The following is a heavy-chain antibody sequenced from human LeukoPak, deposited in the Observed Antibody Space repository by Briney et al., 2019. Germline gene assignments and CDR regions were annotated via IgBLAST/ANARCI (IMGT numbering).Heavy chain of an antibody. Sequence: GASVKVSCKASGYTFTSYYMHWVRQAPGQGLEWMGIINPSGGSTSYAQKFQGRVTMTRDTSTSTVYMELSSLRSEDTAAYYCARVVYCTGDICQIFAFDTWGQGTMVTVSS. D-gene: IGHD2-8*02. CDR2: INPSGGST. CDR1: GYTFTSYY. V-gene: IGHV1-46*01. J-gene: IGHJ3*02. CDR3: ARVVYCTGDICQIFAFDT.